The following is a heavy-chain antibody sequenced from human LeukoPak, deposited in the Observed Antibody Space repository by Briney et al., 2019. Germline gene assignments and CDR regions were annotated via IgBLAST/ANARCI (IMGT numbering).Heavy chain of an antibody. CDR2: ISSSSSTI. CDR1: GFTFSSYE. D-gene: IGHD3-22*01. Sequence: GGSLRLSCAASGFTFSSYEMNWVRQAPGKGLEWVSYISSSSSTIYYADSVKGRFTISRDNAKNSLYLQMNSLRAEDTAVYYCARVRDSSGYYPDYWGQGTLVTVSS. V-gene: IGHV3-48*01. CDR3: ARVRDSSGYYPDY. J-gene: IGHJ4*02.